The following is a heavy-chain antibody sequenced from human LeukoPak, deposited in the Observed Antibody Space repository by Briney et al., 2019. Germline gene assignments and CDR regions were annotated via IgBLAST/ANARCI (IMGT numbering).Heavy chain of an antibody. D-gene: IGHD5-18*01. J-gene: IGHJ4*02. CDR1: GYTFTSYD. CDR2: MNPNSGNT. CDR3: AREGRGYSYGYVGFDY. Sequence: GASVKVSCKASGYTFTSYDINWVRQATGQGLEWMGWMNPNSGNTGYAQKFQGRVTMARNTSISTAYMELSSLRSEDTAVYYCAREGRGYSYGYVGFDYWGQGTLVTVSS. V-gene: IGHV1-8*01.